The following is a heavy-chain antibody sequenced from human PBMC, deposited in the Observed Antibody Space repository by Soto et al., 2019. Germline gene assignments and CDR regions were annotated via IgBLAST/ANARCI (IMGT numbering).Heavy chain of an antibody. D-gene: IGHD1-26*01. CDR1: W. Sequence: WWSWFRQPPGKGLEWIGEIFHSGSTHYNPSLKTRVTISVDKSKNQFSLKLSSVTAADTAVYYCARVYSGSYSDYWGQGTLVTVSS. CDR2: IFHSGST. CDR3: ARVYSGSYSDY. V-gene: IGHV4-4*02. J-gene: IGHJ4*02.